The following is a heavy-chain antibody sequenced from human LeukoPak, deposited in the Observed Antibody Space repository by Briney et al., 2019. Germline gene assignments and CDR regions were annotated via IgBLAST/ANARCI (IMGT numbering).Heavy chain of an antibody. Sequence: HPGGSLRLSCAASGLTFRTYAMSWVRQAPGKGLEWVSGISGSGGSTYYADSVKGRFTISRDNSKNTLYLQMNSLRAEDMAVYYCAKEGDFYDILTDYWGQGTLVTVSS. CDR1: GLTFRTYA. V-gene: IGHV3-23*01. D-gene: IGHD3-9*01. J-gene: IGHJ4*02. CDR3: AKEGDFYDILTDY. CDR2: ISGSGGST.